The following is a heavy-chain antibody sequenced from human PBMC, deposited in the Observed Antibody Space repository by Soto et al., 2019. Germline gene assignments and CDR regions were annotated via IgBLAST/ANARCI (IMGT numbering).Heavy chain of an antibody. D-gene: IGHD3-3*01. CDR2: IYPGDSDT. J-gene: IGHJ5*02. CDR1: GYSFTSYW. V-gene: IGHV5-51*01. Sequence: GESLKISCNGSGYSFTSYWIGWVRQMPGKGLEWMGIIYPGDSDTRYSPSFQGQVTISADKSISTAYLQWSSLKASDTAMYYCARPALRFGVVRSKWFDPRGQGTLVTVSS. CDR3: ARPALRFGVVRSKWFDP.